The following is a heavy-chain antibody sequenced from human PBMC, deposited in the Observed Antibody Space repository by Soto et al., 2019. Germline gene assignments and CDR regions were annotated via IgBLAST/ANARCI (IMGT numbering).Heavy chain of an antibody. CDR1: GLTFSSYA. Sequence: EVQLLESGGGLVQPGGSLRLSCAASGLTFSSYAMSWVRQAPGKGLEWVSAISGSGGSTYYADSVKGRFTISRDNSKNTLYLQMNSLRAEDTAVYYCAREYYYDSWATPFDYWGQGTLVTVSS. CDR2: ISGSGGST. V-gene: IGHV3-23*01. D-gene: IGHD3-22*01. J-gene: IGHJ4*02. CDR3: AREYYYDSWATPFDY.